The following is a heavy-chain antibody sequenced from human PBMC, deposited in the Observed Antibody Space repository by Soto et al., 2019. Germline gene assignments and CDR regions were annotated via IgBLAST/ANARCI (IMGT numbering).Heavy chain of an antibody. D-gene: IGHD2-2*01. V-gene: IGHV4-39*01. Sequence: SETLSLTCTVSGGYITSDGSYWGWIRQPPGEGLEWIGTIYHSGSTFYNPSLNSRVTISVDTSKNQFSLRLRSVTAADTSLYYCARHLYAENDAFGVWGQGTTVTVSS. CDR1: GGYITSDGSY. CDR3: ARHLYAENDAFGV. CDR2: IYHSGST. J-gene: IGHJ3*01.